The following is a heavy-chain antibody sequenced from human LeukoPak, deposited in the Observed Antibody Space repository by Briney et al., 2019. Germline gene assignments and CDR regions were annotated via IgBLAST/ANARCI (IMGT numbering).Heavy chain of an antibody. J-gene: IGHJ6*03. CDR1: GFTFSSYN. CDR3: ARDPYNGNYGDSYYYYMDV. D-gene: IGHD1-26*01. V-gene: IGHV3-21*01. CDR2: ITSSSIYT. Sequence: GGSLRLSCAASGFTFSSYNMNWVRQAPGKGLEWVSSITSSSIYTFYADSVKGRFTISRDNAKNLLYLQMNSLRAEDTAIYYCARDPYNGNYGDSYYYYMDVWGKGTTVTISS.